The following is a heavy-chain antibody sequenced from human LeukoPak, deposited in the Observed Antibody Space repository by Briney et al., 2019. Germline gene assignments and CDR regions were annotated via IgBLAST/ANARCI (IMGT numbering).Heavy chain of an antibody. J-gene: IGHJ4*02. Sequence: GRSLRLSCAASGLTFSSYGMHWVRQAPGKGLEWVAVISYGGSNKYYADSVKGRFTISRDNSKNTLYLQMNSLRAEDTAVYYCAKPKLLWFGELLYFDYWGQGTLVTVSS. V-gene: IGHV3-30*18. D-gene: IGHD3-10*01. CDR3: AKPKLLWFGELLYFDY. CDR1: GLTFSSYG. CDR2: ISYGGSNK.